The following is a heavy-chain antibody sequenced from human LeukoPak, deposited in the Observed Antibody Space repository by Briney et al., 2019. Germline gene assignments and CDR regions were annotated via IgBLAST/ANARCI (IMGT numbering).Heavy chain of an antibody. V-gene: IGHV1-2*02. CDR2: INPNSGGT. Sequence: VASVKVSCKASGYTFTGYYMHWVRQAPGQGLEWMGWINPNSGGTNYAQKFQGRVTMTRDTSISTAYMELSRLRSDDTAVYYCASASSGWYLARGYYYMDVWGKGTTVTVSS. CDR1: GYTFTGYY. J-gene: IGHJ6*03. CDR3: ASASSGWYLARGYYYMDV. D-gene: IGHD6-19*01.